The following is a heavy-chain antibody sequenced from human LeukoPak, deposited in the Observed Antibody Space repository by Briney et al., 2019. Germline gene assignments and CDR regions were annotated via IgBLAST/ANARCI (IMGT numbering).Heavy chain of an antibody. V-gene: IGHV3-23*01. D-gene: IGHD3-22*01. J-gene: IGHJ6*02. CDR3: ARGLDDSSGYYHYGMDV. CDR1: GFTFSSYA. Sequence: QPGGSLRLSCAASGFTFSSYAMSWVRQAPGKGLEWVSAISGSGGSTYYADSVKGRFTISRDNSKNTLYLQMNSLRAEDTAVYYCARGLDDSSGYYHYGMDVWGQGTTVTVSS. CDR2: ISGSGGST.